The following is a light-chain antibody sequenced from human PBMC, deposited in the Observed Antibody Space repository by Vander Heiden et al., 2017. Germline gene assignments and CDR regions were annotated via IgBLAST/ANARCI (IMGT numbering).Light chain of an antibody. J-gene: IGKJ1*01. Sequence: EIVLTQSPGTLSSSPGERATLSCRASQSVRSNFLAWYQQRPGQAPRLLIYGGSSRATGIPDRFSGSGSGTDVSLTISRLEPEDVAAYYCQQYGNTPRTFGQGTKVEI. CDR2: GGS. CDR1: QSVRSNF. V-gene: IGKV3-20*01. CDR3: QQYGNTPRT.